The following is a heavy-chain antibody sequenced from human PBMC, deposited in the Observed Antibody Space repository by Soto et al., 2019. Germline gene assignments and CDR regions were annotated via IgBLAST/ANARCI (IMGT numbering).Heavy chain of an antibody. CDR3: AREIAGTSPGQGDY. CDR2: ISYDGSNK. V-gene: IGHV3-30-3*01. Sequence: PVGSLILSCAASGLTFSSYAMHWVRQAPGKGLEWVAVISYDGSNKYYADSLKGRFTISRDNSKNTLYLQMNSLRAEDTAVYYCAREIAGTSPGQGDYWGQGTLVTVAS. D-gene: IGHD1-7*01. CDR1: GLTFSSYA. J-gene: IGHJ4*02.